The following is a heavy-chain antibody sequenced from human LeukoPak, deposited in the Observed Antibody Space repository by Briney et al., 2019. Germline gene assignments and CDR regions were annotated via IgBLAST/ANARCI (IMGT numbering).Heavy chain of an antibody. J-gene: IGHJ4*02. CDR1: GFTFSNAW. D-gene: IGHD3-9*01. V-gene: IGHV3-7*01. Sequence: GGSLRLSCAASGFTFSNAWMSWVRRAPGKGLEWVANIKQDGSEKYYVDSVKGRFTISRDNAKNSLYLQMNSLRAEDTAVYYCARDSADNLDWGQGTLVTVSS. CDR2: IKQDGSEK. CDR3: ARDSADNLD.